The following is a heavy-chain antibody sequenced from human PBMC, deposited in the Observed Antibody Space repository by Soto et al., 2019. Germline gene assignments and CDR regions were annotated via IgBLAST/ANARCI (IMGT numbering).Heavy chain of an antibody. J-gene: IGHJ5*02. V-gene: IGHV4-39*01. CDR2: VYYSGST. D-gene: IGHD2-2*01. Sequence: SETLSLTCTVSGGTISSSSYSWGWIRQPPGKGLEWIGTVYYSGSTDCNPSLKSRVTISVDTSKNQFSLKLESVTAADTAVYYCARRIRYCSSTSCYAGGYWFDPWGQGTLVTVSS. CDR1: GGTISSSSYS. CDR3: ARRIRYCSSTSCYAGGYWFDP.